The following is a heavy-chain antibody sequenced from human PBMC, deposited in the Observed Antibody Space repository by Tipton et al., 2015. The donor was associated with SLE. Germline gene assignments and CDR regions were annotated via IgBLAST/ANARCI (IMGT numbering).Heavy chain of an antibody. CDR2: IWYDGSNQ. V-gene: IGHV3-33*08. J-gene: IGHJ6*02. D-gene: IGHD3-16*02. CDR3: ARDIGYGMDV. CDR1: GFNFRTYW. Sequence: SLRLSCAGFGFNFRTYWMSWVRQAPGKGLEWVAVIWYDGSNQYYADSVKGRFTISRDKSKNTLYLQMNSLRGEDTAVYYCARDIGYGMDVWGQGTTVTVSS.